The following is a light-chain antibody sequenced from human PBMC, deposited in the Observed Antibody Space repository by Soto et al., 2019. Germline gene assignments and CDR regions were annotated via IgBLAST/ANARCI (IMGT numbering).Light chain of an antibody. Sequence: QSVLTQPPSVSGAPGQRVTISCTGSSANIGAGYDVHWYQQLPGKAPKPLIYVNSNRPSGVPDRFSGSKSGTSASLAISGLQAEDEADYYCQSYDSTHGVVFGGGTKVTVL. CDR3: QSYDSTHGVV. CDR1: SANIGAGYD. J-gene: IGLJ2*01. CDR2: VNS. V-gene: IGLV1-40*01.